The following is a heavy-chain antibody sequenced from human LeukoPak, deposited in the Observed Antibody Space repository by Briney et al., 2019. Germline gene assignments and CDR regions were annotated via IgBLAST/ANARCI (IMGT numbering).Heavy chain of an antibody. CDR2: ISWNSGSI. CDR3: AKDRSGSGKGVFDY. Sequence: GGSLRLSCAASGFTFDDYAMHWVRQAPGKGLEWVSGISWNSGSIGYADSVKGRFTISRDNAKNSLYLQMNSLRAEDTALYYCAKDRSGSGKGVFDYWGQGTPVTVSS. D-gene: IGHD3-10*01. CDR1: GFTFDDYA. V-gene: IGHV3-9*01. J-gene: IGHJ4*02.